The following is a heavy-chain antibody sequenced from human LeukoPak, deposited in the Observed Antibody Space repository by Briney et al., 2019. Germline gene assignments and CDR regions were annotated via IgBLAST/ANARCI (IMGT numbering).Heavy chain of an antibody. CDR1: GYTFTDYG. Sequence: ASVKVSCKTSGYTFTDYGVTWVRQAPGQGLEWMGWISAHNGRTNYGQKFQGRVTMTTDTSTNTAHMDLRSLKSDDTAIYYCARIKCSSASCYKILGGFDSWGQGTLVTVSS. CDR3: ARIKCSSASCYKILGGFDS. CDR2: ISAHNGRT. J-gene: IGHJ5*01. D-gene: IGHD2-2*02. V-gene: IGHV1-18*04.